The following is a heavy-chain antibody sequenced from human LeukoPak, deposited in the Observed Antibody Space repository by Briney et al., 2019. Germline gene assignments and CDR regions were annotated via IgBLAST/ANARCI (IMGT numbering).Heavy chain of an antibody. CDR3: ARAEGADIAAAAYFDY. CDR2: IIPIFGTA. D-gene: IGHD6-13*01. CDR1: GGTFSSYA. Sequence: SVKVSCKASGGTFSSYAISWVRQAPGQGLEWMGGIIPIFGTANYAQKFQGRVTITADESTSTAYMALSSLRSEDTAVYYCARAEGADIAAAAYFDYWGQGTLVTVSS. V-gene: IGHV1-69*13. J-gene: IGHJ4*02.